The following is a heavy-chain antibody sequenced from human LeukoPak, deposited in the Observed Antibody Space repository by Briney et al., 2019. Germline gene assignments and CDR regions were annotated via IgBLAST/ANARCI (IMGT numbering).Heavy chain of an antibody. Sequence: ASVKVCCKASGYTFTSYGISWVRQAPGQGLEWMGWISAYNGNTNYAQKLRGRVTMTTDTSTSTAYVELRSLRSDDTAVYYCARAKYSSGWYELDYWGQGTLVTVSS. J-gene: IGHJ4*02. D-gene: IGHD6-19*01. CDR2: ISAYNGNT. CDR3: ARAKYSSGWYELDY. V-gene: IGHV1-18*01. CDR1: GYTFTSYG.